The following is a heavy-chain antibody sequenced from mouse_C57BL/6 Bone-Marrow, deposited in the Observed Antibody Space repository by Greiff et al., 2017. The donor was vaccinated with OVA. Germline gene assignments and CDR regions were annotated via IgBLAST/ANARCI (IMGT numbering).Heavy chain of an antibody. CDR2: IYPRSGNT. CDR3: ARGYYSYCYAMDY. Sequence: QVQLQQSGAELARPGASVKLSCKASGYTFTSYGISWVKQRTGQGLEWIGEIYPRSGNTYYNEKFKGKATLTADKSSSTAYMELRSLTSEDSAVYFCARGYYSYCYAMDYWGQGTAVTVSA. CDR1: GYTFTSYG. J-gene: IGHJ4*01. V-gene: IGHV1-81*01. D-gene: IGHD2-12*01.